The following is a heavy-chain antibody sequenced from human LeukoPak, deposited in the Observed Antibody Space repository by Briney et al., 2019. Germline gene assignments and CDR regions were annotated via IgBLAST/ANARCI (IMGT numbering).Heavy chain of an antibody. D-gene: IGHD6-19*01. Sequence: GGSLRLSCAVSGITFSSYWMGWVRQAPGKGLEWVANINEDGSEKYCVDSVKGRFTISRDNAKSSVYLQMNSLRAEDTAVYHCARVLRSIAVTNWGQGTLVTVSS. CDR2: INEDGSEK. V-gene: IGHV3-7*04. CDR3: ARVLRSIAVTN. CDR1: GITFSSYW. J-gene: IGHJ4*02.